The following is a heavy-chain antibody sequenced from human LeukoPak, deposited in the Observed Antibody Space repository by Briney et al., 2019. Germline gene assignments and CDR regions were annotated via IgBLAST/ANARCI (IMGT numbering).Heavy chain of an antibody. V-gene: IGHV1-2*02. D-gene: IGHD3-10*01. Sequence: ASVKVSCMASGYTFTGYYMHWVRQAPGQGLEWMGWINPNSGGTNYAQKFQGRVTMTRDTSISTAYMELSRLRSDDTAVYYCARDLITMVRGVSSPLPDYWGQGTLVTVSS. J-gene: IGHJ4*02. CDR1: GYTFTGYY. CDR2: INPNSGGT. CDR3: ARDLITMVRGVSSPLPDY.